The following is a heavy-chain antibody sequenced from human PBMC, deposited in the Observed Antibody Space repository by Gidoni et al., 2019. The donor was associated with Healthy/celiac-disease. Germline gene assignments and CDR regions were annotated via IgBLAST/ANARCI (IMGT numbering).Heavy chain of an antibody. CDR2: ISGSGGST. J-gene: IGHJ4*02. D-gene: IGHD3-22*01. CDR1: GFTFSSYA. CDR3: AARCYYYDSSDY. V-gene: IGHV3-23*04. Sequence: EVQLVESGGGLVQPGGSLRLSCPASGFTFSSYAMSWVRQAPGKGLEWVSAISGSGGSTYYADSVKGRFTISRDNSKNTLYLQMNSLRAEDTAVYYCAARCYYYDSSDYWGQGTLVTVSS.